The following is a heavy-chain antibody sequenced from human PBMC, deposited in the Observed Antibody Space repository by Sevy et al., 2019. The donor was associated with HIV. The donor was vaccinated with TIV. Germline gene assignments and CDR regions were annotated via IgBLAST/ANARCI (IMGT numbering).Heavy chain of an antibody. CDR2: FDPEDGET. CDR3: ATDPYDSSGYRRTIFDY. Sequence: ASVTVSCKVSGYTLTELSMHWVRQAPGKGLEWMGGFDPEDGETIYAQKFQGRVTMTEDTSTDTAYMELSSLRSEDTAVYYCATDPYDSSGYRRTIFDYWGQGTLVTVS. V-gene: IGHV1-24*01. D-gene: IGHD3-22*01. CDR1: GYTLTELS. J-gene: IGHJ4*02.